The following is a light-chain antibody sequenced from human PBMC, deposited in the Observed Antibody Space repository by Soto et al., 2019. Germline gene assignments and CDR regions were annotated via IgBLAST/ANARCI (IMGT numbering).Light chain of an antibody. Sequence: EVVLTQSPATLSLSPGEGATLSCRASQSIGNYLAWYQQKPGLAPRLLIYATSNRATGIPARFSGSGSGTDFTLTISSLEPEDFAVYYCQQRSSWPFAFGPGTKVDIK. J-gene: IGKJ3*01. CDR3: QQRSSWPFA. V-gene: IGKV3-11*01. CDR2: ATS. CDR1: QSIGNY.